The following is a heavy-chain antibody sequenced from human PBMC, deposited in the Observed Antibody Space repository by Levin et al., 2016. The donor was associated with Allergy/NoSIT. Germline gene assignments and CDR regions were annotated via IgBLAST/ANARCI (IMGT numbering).Heavy chain of an antibody. CDR1: GYTFTSYY. CDR2: INPSGGST. V-gene: IGHV1-46*01. J-gene: IGHJ4*02. Sequence: ASVKVSCKASGYTFTSYYMHWVRQAPGQGLEWMGIINPSGGSTSYAQKFQGRVTMTEDTSTDTAYMELSSLRSEDTAVYYCATEKVRHYYDSSGYYRKDFDYWGQGTLVTVSS. CDR3: ATEKVRHYYDSSGYYRKDFDY. D-gene: IGHD3-22*01.